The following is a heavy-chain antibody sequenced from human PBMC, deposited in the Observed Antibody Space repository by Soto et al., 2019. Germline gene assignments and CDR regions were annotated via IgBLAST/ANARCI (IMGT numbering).Heavy chain of an antibody. V-gene: IGHV1-8*01. CDR3: AKVSRKGSAIDFDY. Sequence: QVQLVQSGAELKKPGASVKVSCKASGYTFSNYDMNWVRQATGQGPEWIGWVNPNNGDTGYAQKFQCRVTLTTDSSTTTAYMELTSLRSEDRAIYYCAKVSRKGSAIDFDYWGQGTLITVSS. CDR2: VNPNNGDT. CDR1: GYTFSNYD. D-gene: IGHD3-10*01. J-gene: IGHJ4*02.